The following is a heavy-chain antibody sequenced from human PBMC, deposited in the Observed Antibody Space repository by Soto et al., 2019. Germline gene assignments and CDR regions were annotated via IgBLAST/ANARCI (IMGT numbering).Heavy chain of an antibody. CDR2: INSDGSST. Sequence: GGSLRLSCAASGFTFSSYWMHWVRQARGNGLVGVSRINSDGSSTSYADAAKGRCTISRDNAKNTLYLQMNSLRADDTYVYYCAGLATNQYYDFGSGYYYSYSGMISWGQGTA. V-gene: IGHV3-74*01. CDR1: GFTFSSYW. D-gene: IGHD3-3*01. J-gene: IGHJ6*02. CDR3: AGLATNQYYDFGSGYYYSYSGMIS.